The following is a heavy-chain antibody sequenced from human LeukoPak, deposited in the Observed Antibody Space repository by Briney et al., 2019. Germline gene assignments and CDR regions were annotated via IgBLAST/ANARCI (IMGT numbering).Heavy chain of an antibody. D-gene: IGHD3-10*01. CDR1: GFTFSSYG. CDR3: AKASRGITMVRDLDY. CDR2: ISGSGGST. J-gene: IGHJ4*02. Sequence: GGSLRLSCAASGFTFSSYGMSWVRQAPGKGLEWVSAISGSGGSTYYADSVKGRFTISRDNSKNTTYLQMNSLRAEDTAVYYCAKASRGITMVRDLDYWGQGTLVTVSS. V-gene: IGHV3-23*01.